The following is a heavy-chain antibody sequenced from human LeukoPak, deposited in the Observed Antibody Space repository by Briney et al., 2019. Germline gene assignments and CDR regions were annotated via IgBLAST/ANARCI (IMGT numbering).Heavy chain of an antibody. CDR3: ASRRPCGDYVVEDY. CDR2: MNPNSGNT. J-gene: IGHJ4*02. D-gene: IGHD4-17*01. Sequence: GASVRVSCKASGYTFTSYDINWVRQATGQGLEWMGWMNPNSGNTGYAQKFQGRVTMTRNTSISTAYMELSSLRSEDTAVYYCASRRPCGDYVVEDYWGQGTLVTVSS. V-gene: IGHV1-8*01. CDR1: GYTFTSYD.